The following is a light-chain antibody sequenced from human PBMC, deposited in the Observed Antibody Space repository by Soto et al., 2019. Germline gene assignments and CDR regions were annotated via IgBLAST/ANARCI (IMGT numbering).Light chain of an antibody. Sequence: SALTPPPSASGSPGQSVTISCTGTSSDVGAYNYVSWYQQHAGKAPKLVIYEVTKRPSGVPDRFSGSKSANTASLTVSGLQAEDEADYYCSSFASSNTWVFGGGTKLTVL. CDR2: EVT. CDR1: SSDVGAYNY. V-gene: IGLV2-8*01. CDR3: SSFASSNTWV. J-gene: IGLJ3*02.